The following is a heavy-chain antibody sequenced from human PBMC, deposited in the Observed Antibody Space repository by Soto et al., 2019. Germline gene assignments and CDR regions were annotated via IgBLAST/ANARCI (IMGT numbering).Heavy chain of an antibody. V-gene: IGHV1-69*01. Sequence: QAQLLQSGAEVKKPGSSVKVSCKASGGTFSGYAINWVRQAPGQGLEWMGGIIPLLGITDYGQKFQGRITIAADESTGTAYMDLRGLRSEDTAVYYCARGPRSITGTRSSEAFQHWGQGTLVSVSS. CDR2: IIPLLGIT. CDR3: ARGPRSITGTRSSEAFQH. CDR1: GGTFSGYA. J-gene: IGHJ1*01. D-gene: IGHD1-20*01.